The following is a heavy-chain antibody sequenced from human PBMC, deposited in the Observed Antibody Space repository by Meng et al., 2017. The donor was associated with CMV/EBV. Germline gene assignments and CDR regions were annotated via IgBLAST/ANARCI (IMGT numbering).Heavy chain of an antibody. J-gene: IGHJ1*01. CDR1: VYTFTSYG. CDR3: ASGGSIAVADHAEYFQH. V-gene: IGHV1-18*01. D-gene: IGHD6-19*01. Sequence: QVQLVQAGAELRKPGXPVKDSFEPSVYTFTSYGNSWVRQAPGQGLEWMGWISAYNGNTNYAQKLQGRVTMTTDTSTSTAYMELRSLRSDDTAVYYCASGGSIAVADHAEYFQHWGQGTLVTVAS. CDR2: ISAYNGNT.